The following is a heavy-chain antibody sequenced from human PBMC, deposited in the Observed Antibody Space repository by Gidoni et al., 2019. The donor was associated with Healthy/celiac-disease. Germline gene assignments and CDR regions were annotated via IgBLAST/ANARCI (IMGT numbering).Heavy chain of an antibody. CDR1: CGSISSSSYY. D-gene: IGHD5-18*01. J-gene: IGHJ4*02. Sequence: QLQLQESGPGLVKPSETLSLTCTVSCGSISSSSYYWGWIRQPPGKGLELIGSIYYSGCTYYNPSLKSRVTISVDTSKNQFSLKLSSVTAADTAVYYCARHTITAMADYYFDYWGQGTLVTVSS. V-gene: IGHV4-39*01. CDR3: ARHTITAMADYYFDY. CDR2: IYYSGCT.